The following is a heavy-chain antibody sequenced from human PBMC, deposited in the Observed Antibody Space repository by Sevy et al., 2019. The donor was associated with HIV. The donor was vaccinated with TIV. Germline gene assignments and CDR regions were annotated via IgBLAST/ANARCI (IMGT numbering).Heavy chain of an antibody. V-gene: IGHV3-15*01. CDR3: TTRSGYGSGWYPPYYYGMDV. D-gene: IGHD6-19*01. CDR1: GFIFSNSW. Sequence: GGSLRLSCAASGFIFSNSWMTWVRQAPGKGLEWVGRIKSKTDGGTTDYAAPVKGRFTISRDDSKNTLYLQMNSLKTEDTAVYYCTTRSGYGSGWYPPYYYGMDVWGQGTTVTVSS. CDR2: IKSKTDGGTT. J-gene: IGHJ6*02.